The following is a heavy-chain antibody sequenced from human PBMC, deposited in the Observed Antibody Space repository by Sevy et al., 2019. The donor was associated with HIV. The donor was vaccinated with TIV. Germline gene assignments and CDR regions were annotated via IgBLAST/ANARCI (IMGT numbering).Heavy chain of an antibody. CDR1: GFTFGDYA. D-gene: IGHD6-13*01. V-gene: IGHV3-49*03. J-gene: IGHJ4*01. CDR3: TREGSIAAAGSDFDY. CDR2: IRSKAYGGTT. Sequence: GGSLRLSCTASGFTFGDYAMSWFRQAPGKGLEWVGFIRSKAYGGTTEYAASVKGRFTISRDDSKSIAYLQMNSLKTEDTAVYYCTREGSIAAAGSDFDYWGHGTLVTVSS.